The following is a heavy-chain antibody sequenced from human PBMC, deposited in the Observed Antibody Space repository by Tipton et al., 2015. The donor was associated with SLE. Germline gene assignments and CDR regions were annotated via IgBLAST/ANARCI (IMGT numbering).Heavy chain of an antibody. Sequence: LRLSCTVSSGSVSSGAYYWSWIRQHPGKGLEWIGYVFSSGTTYYNPSLKSRVTMSVDTSKNQFSLKLSSVTAADTAVYYCARETSRMALIVVAIGAYDIWGQGRMVTVSS. J-gene: IGHJ3*02. CDR1: SGSVSSGAYY. D-gene: IGHD3-22*01. CDR3: ARETSRMALIVVAIGAYDI. V-gene: IGHV4-30-4*01. CDR2: VFSSGTT.